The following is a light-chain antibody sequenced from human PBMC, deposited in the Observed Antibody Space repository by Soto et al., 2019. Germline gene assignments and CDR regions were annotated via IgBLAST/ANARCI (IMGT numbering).Light chain of an antibody. J-gene: IGKJ5*01. Sequence: EIGWTQSPGTMSLSPGESATLSCRASQSVSSSYLAWYQQKPRQAPRLLIYGASSRATGIPDRFSGSGAGTDFTLTIIRLEPEDVAVDYCQQYGSSPITFGQGTILEIK. CDR2: GAS. V-gene: IGKV3-20*01. CDR3: QQYGSSPIT. CDR1: QSVSSSY.